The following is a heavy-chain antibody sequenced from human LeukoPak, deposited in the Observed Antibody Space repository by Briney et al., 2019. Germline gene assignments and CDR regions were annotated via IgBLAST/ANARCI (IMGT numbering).Heavy chain of an antibody. D-gene: IGHD3-22*01. J-gene: IGHJ2*01. CDR3: ARSQGGTMSLRHFDL. CDR1: GFTVSSNY. V-gene: IGHV3-53*01. CDR2: INSGGNA. Sequence: GGSLRLSCAASGFTVSSNYMNWVRQAPGKGLEWVSVINSGGNAYYADSVKGRFTISRDNSKNMLYLQMNSLRAEDTAVYYCARSQGGTMSLRHFDLWGRGTLVTVSS.